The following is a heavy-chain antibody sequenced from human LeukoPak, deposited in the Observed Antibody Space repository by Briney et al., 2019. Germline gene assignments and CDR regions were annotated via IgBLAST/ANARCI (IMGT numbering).Heavy chain of an antibody. D-gene: IGHD3-10*01. CDR1: GFTFSDYY. CDR3: ARSIRYFGSAMYYFDD. Sequence: GGSLRLSCAASGFTFSDYYMSWIRQAPGKGLEWVSYISSSGSTIYYADSVKGRFTISRDNSKNTLYLQMGSLRSEDMAVYYCARSIRYFGSAMYYFDDWGQGTLVTVSS. J-gene: IGHJ4*02. CDR2: ISSSGSTI. V-gene: IGHV3-11*04.